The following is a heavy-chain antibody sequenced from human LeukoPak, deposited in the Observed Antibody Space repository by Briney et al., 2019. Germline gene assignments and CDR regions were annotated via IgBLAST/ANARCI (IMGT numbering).Heavy chain of an antibody. J-gene: IGHJ4*02. CDR1: GFTFSSYG. CDR3: AKGFKLGIILPLFDY. D-gene: IGHD3-9*01. Sequence: GGSLRLSCAASGFTFSSYGMHWVRQAPGKGREGVAVIRYDGSNKYYADPVKGRFAISRDNSKNTLYLQMISLRVEETAVYYYAKGFKLGIILPLFDYWGQGTLVTVSS. V-gene: IGHV3-30*02. CDR2: IRYDGSNK.